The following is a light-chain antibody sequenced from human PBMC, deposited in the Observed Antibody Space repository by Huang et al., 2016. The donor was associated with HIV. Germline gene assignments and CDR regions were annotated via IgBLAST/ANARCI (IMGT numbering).Light chain of an antibody. CDR2: DAS. J-gene: IGKJ5*01. Sequence: IQLTQSPSSLSASIGDRVTITCRASQDISYYVAWYQQKPGKAPKLMIYDASTLQSDVPSRVSGGGSGTDFTLTISSLQPADFATYYCQQLNSYPITFGQGTRLEIK. CDR1: QDISYY. CDR3: QQLNSYPIT. V-gene: IGKV1-9*01.